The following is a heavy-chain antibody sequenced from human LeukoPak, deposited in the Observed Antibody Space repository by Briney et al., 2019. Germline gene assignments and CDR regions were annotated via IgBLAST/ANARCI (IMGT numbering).Heavy chain of an antibody. J-gene: IGHJ4*02. CDR1: GLTFSSYW. CDR2: INSDGSST. CDR3: ARSPDFWSGYPIDY. V-gene: IGHV3-74*01. D-gene: IGHD3-3*01. Sequence: GGSLRLSCAASGLTFSSYWMHWVRQAPGKGLVWVSRINSDGSSTSYADSVKGRFTISRDNAKNTLYLQMNSLRAEDTAVYYCARSPDFWSGYPIDYWGQGTLVTVSS.